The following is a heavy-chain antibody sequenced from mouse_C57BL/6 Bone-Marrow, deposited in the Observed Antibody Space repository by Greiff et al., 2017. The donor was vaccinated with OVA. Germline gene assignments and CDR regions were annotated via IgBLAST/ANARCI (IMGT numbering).Heavy chain of an antibody. CDR3: ARSEGYYLYYYAMDY. CDR1: GYTFTDYY. D-gene: IGHD2-3*01. Sequence: VQLQQSGAELVRPGASVKLSCKASGYTFTDYYINWVKQRPGQGLEWIARIYPGSGNTYYNEKFKGKATLTADKSSSTAYMQLSSLISDDSAVYFCARSEGYYLYYYAMDYWGQGTSVTVSS. J-gene: IGHJ4*01. V-gene: IGHV1-76*01. CDR2: IYPGSGNT.